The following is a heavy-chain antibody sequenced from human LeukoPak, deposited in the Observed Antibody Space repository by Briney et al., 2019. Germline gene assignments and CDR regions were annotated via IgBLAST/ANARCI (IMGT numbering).Heavy chain of an antibody. CDR1: GYTFTGYY. Sequence: GASVKVSCKAYGYTFTGYYMHWVRQAPGQGLEWMGWINANSGGISYAQKFQGRVTMTRDTSISTAYMELSSLRSDDTALYYCARYYSVPGPVEKWGQGTLVIVSS. V-gene: IGHV1-2*02. CDR3: ARYYSVPGPVEK. J-gene: IGHJ4*02. D-gene: IGHD6-19*01. CDR2: INANSGGI.